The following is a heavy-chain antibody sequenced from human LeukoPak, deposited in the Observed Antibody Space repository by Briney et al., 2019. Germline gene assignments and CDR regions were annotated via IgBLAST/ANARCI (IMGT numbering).Heavy chain of an antibody. J-gene: IGHJ2*01. CDR3: ARVTSGGDFDL. CDR2: IYYSGST. V-gene: IGHV4-39*07. Sequence: SETLSLTCTVSGGPISSSSYYWGWIRQPPGKGLEWIGSIYYSGSTYYNPSLKSRVTISVDTSKNQFSLKLSSVTAADTAVHYCARVTSGGDFDLWGRGTLVTVSS. CDR1: GGPISSSSYY. D-gene: IGHD1-1*01.